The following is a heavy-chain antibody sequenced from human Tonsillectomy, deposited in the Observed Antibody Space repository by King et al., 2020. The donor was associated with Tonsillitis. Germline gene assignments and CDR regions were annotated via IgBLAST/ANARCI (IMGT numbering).Heavy chain of an antibody. CDR3: ARGAQRGYSWVDS. D-gene: IGHD2-21*01. CDR2: INPDTGGP. Sequence: VQLVESGAEVKKPGASVKVSCKASGYTFTDYYLYWVRQAPGQGLEWMGWINPDTGGPNYSQKFQGRFSMTRDTSILTAFMELSSLRSDDTAVYYCARGAQRGYSWVDSWGQGTLVTVSS. J-gene: IGHJ5*01. V-gene: IGHV1-2*02. CDR1: GYTFTDYY.